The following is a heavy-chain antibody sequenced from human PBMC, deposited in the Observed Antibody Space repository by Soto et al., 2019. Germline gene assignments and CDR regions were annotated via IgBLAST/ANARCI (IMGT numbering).Heavy chain of an antibody. CDR2: MSYDGSKK. Sequence: QVQLVESGGGVVQPGRSLRLSCAASGFTFSNYGMHWVRQAPGKGLEWVAAMSYDGSKKHDADSVKGRFTISRDSSKNTLYLQMNSLRAEDTAVYYCAKDSWFGELFRSYMDVWGKGTTVTVSS. D-gene: IGHD3-10*01. CDR3: AKDSWFGELFRSYMDV. V-gene: IGHV3-30*18. J-gene: IGHJ6*03. CDR1: GFTFSNYG.